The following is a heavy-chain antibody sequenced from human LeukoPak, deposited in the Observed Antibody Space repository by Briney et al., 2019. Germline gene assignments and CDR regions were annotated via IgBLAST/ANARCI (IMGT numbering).Heavy chain of an antibody. V-gene: IGHV4-38-2*01. D-gene: IGHD2-21*01. CDR2: IYHSGST. CDR3: GRVKPRDLAFCGGDCYSLSFDY. J-gene: IGHJ4*02. CDR1: GYSISSGYY. Sequence: KPSETLSLTCAVSGYSISSGYYWGWIRQPPGKGLEWIGSIYHSGSTYYNPSLKSRVTISVDTSKNQFSLKLSSVTAADTAVYYCGRVKPRDLAFCGGDCYSLSFDYWGQGTLVTVSS.